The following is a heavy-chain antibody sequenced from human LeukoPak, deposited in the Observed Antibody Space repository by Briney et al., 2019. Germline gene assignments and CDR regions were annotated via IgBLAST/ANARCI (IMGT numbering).Heavy chain of an antibody. CDR1: GFTFNSYV. D-gene: IGHD3-3*01. CDR2: INGGGGNT. CDR3: ARDKSWSGYYINDYYYYGMDV. V-gene: IGHV3-23*01. J-gene: IGHJ6*02. Sequence: GGSLRLSCAGSGFTFNSYVMSWVRQAPGKGLEWVSAINGGGGNTYYADSVKGRFTISRDNSKNMVYLQMNNLRADDTAVYYCARDKSWSGYYINDYYYYGMDVWGQGTTVTVSS.